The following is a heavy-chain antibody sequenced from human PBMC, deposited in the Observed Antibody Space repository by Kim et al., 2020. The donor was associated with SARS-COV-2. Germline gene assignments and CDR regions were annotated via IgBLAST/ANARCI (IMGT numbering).Heavy chain of an antibody. CDR1: GFTFSNAW. CDR3: TTVAWFGEVYFGY. J-gene: IGHJ4*01. D-gene: IGHD3-10*01. Sequence: GGSLRLSCAASGFTFSNAWMSWVRQAPGKGLEWVGCIKSKTDGVKTDDAAPVKGSITISRDDSKNTLYLQMNSLKTEDTAVYYCTTVAWFGEVYFGYWGQGTLVTVSS. CDR2: IKSKTDGVKT. V-gene: IGHV3-15*01.